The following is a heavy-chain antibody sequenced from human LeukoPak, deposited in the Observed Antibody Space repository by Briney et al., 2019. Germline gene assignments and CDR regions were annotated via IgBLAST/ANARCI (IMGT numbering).Heavy chain of an antibody. Sequence: SETLSLTCTVSGGSISSYYWSWIRQPPGKGLEWIGYIYTCGRTNYNPSLKCRVTISVDPSKNQFSLKLSSVTAAQTAVYYCARLQYYYDSSGYYMDIWGKGTTVTVSS. CDR3: ARLQYYYDSSGYYMDI. V-gene: IGHV4-4*09. CDR2: IYTCGRT. CDR1: GGSISSYY. D-gene: IGHD3-22*01. J-gene: IGHJ6*03.